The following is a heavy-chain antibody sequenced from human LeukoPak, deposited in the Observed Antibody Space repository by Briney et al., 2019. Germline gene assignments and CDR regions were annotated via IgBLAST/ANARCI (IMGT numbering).Heavy chain of an antibody. V-gene: IGHV4-39*01. CDR2: IYYSGST. CDR1: GGSISSSSYY. CDR3: ARRADRLPFDY. Sequence: SGTLSLTCTVSGGSISSSSYYWGWIRQPPGKGLEWIGSIYYSGSTYYNPSLKSRVTISVDTSKNQFSLKLSSVTAADTAVYYCARRADRLPFDYWGQGTLVTVSS. D-gene: IGHD4-11*01. J-gene: IGHJ4*02.